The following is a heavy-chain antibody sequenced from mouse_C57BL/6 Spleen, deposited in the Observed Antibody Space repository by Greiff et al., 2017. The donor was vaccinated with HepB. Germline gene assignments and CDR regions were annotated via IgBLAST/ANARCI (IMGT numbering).Heavy chain of an antibody. CDR1: GFTFSSYA. D-gene: IGHD2-4*01. CDR2: ISDGGSYT. V-gene: IGHV5-4*01. Sequence: EVQRVESGGGLVKPGGSLKLSCAASGFTFSSYAMSWVRQTPEKRLEWVATISDGGSYTYYPDNVKGRFTISRDNAKNNLYLQMSHLKSEDTAMDYCARDEGLRRSYAMDYWGQGTSVTVSS. J-gene: IGHJ4*01. CDR3: ARDEGLRRSYAMDY.